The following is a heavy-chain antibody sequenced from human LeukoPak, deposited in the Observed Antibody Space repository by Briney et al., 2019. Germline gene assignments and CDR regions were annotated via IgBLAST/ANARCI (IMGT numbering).Heavy chain of an antibody. D-gene: IGHD3-10*01. J-gene: IGHJ4*02. CDR2: INPSGGST. CDR3: ARDARSFGELLY. Sequence: ASVTVSYKASGYTFTSYYMHWVRQAPGQGLEWMGIINPSGGSTSYAQKFQGRVTMTRDTSTSTVYMELSSLRSEDTAVYYCARDARSFGELLYWGQGTLVTVSS. V-gene: IGHV1-46*01. CDR1: GYTFTSYY.